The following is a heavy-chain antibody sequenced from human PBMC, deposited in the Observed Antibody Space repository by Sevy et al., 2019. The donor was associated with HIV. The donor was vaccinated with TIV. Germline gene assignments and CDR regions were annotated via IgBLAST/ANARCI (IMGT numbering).Heavy chain of an antibody. CDR3: ARAYAHYGDYIGFYYGMDV. Sequence: GGSLRLSCAASGFTFSSYWMHWVRQAPGKGLLWVSLINGDGGSANYADSVKGRFIISRDNAKNTLYLQMNSLRAEDTAMYYCARAYAHYGDYIGFYYGMDVWGQGITVTVSS. J-gene: IGHJ6*02. CDR2: INGDGGSA. D-gene: IGHD4-17*01. CDR1: GFTFSSYW. V-gene: IGHV3-74*01.